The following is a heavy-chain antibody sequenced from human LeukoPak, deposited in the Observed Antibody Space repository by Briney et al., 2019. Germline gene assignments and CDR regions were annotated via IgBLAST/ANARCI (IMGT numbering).Heavy chain of an antibody. D-gene: IGHD2-21*02. Sequence: SETLSLTCTVSSGSISTSNYYWGWVRQPPGKALEWIGSIYYSGSTYYNPSLKSRVTMSVDTSKNQFSLKLSSVTAVDTAVYYCARTGDADAFDIWGQGTMVTVSS. CDR1: SGSISTSNYY. J-gene: IGHJ3*02. CDR3: ARTGDADAFDI. V-gene: IGHV4-39*07. CDR2: IYYSGST.